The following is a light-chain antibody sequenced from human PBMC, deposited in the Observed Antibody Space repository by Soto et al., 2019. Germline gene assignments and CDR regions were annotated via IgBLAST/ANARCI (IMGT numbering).Light chain of an antibody. J-gene: IGKJ1*01. Sequence: IQVTQSASSLSASVLDIFTITFRASQSISSYLNWYQQKPGKAPKRLIYAASSLQSGVPSRFSGGGSGTDFTLTISSLQPEDFATYFCQQAYGSPWTFGQGTKVDI. CDR2: AAS. V-gene: IGKV1-39*01. CDR3: QQAYGSPWT. CDR1: QSISSY.